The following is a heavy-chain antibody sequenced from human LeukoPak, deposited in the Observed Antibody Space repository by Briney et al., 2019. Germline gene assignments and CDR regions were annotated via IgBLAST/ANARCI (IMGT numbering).Heavy chain of an antibody. J-gene: IGHJ4*02. CDR1: GGTFSSYA. D-gene: IGHD5-12*01. V-gene: IGHV1-69*04. CDR3: ASAWLGDAYYFDY. CDR2: IIPILGIA. Sequence: SVKVSCKASGGTFSSYAISWVRQAPGQGLEWMGRIIPILGIANYAQKFQGRVTITADKSTSTAYMELSSLRSEDTAVYYCASAWLGDAYYFDYWGQGTLVTVSS.